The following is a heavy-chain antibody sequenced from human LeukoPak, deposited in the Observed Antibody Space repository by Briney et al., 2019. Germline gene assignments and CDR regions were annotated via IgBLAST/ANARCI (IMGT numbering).Heavy chain of an antibody. J-gene: IGHJ5*02. D-gene: IGHD6-19*01. Sequence: GGSLRLSCAASGFTFSSYAMSWVRQAPGKGLEWVSAISGSGGSTSYAQKFRGRVTMTRDTSTSTVYMELSSLRSEDTAVYYCARQWLVQMKCFDPWGQGTLVTVSS. CDR3: ARQWLVQMKCFDP. V-gene: IGHV3-23*01. CDR2: ISGSGGST. CDR1: GFTFSSYA.